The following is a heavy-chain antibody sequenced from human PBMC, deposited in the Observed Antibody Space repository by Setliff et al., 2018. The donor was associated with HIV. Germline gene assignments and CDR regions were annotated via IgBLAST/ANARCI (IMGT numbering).Heavy chain of an antibody. J-gene: IGHJ4*02. Sequence: GASVKVSCKSSGYTFTSYGISWVRQAPGQGLEWMGWINPNIGGTNSAQKFQGRVTMTRDTSISTAYMVLSRLRSDDTAVYYCARSDHSSGYYYNFDYWGQGTLVTVSS. V-gene: IGHV1-2*02. D-gene: IGHD3-22*01. CDR1: GYTFTSYG. CDR3: ARSDHSSGYYYNFDY. CDR2: INPNIGGT.